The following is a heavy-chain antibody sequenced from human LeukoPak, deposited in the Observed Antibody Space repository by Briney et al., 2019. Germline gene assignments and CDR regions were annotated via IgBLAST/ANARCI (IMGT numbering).Heavy chain of an antibody. CDR1: GGSISTNY. Sequence: SETLSLTCTVSGGSISTNYWSWIRQPPGKGLEWIGYVYYSGSTYYNPSLKSRVTMSVDTSKNQFSLKLTSVTAADTAVYYCAREGDGSAYFNYWGQGTQVTVSS. CDR3: AREGDGSAYFNY. J-gene: IGHJ4*02. V-gene: IGHV4-59*12. CDR2: VYYSGST. D-gene: IGHD5-24*01.